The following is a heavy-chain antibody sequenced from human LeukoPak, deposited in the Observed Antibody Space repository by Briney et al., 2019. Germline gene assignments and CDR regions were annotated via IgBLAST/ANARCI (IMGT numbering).Heavy chain of an antibody. CDR3: AREGTYYDILTGYYQYYFDY. Sequence: ASVKVSCKASGYTFTGYYMHWLRQAPGQGLEWMGWINPNSGGTDYAQKFQGRVTMTRDTSITTAYMELSRLRSDDTAVYYCAREGTYYDILTGYYQYYFDYWGQGTLVTVSS. CDR1: GYTFTGYY. CDR2: INPNSGGT. D-gene: IGHD3-9*01. V-gene: IGHV1-2*02. J-gene: IGHJ4*02.